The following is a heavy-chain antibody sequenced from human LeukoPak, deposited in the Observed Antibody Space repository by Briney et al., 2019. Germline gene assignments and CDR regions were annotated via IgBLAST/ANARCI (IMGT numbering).Heavy chain of an antibody. V-gene: IGHV1-2*02. CDR1: GYTFTGYY. D-gene: IGHD2-2*01. CDR3: ARDWYQKAFDI. J-gene: IGHJ3*02. Sequence: ASVKVSCKASGYTFTGYYMHWVRQAPGQGLEWMGWINPNSGDTNYAQKFQGRVTMTRDTSISTAYMELSRLRSDDTAVCYCARDWYQKAFDIWGQGTMVTVSS. CDR2: INPNSGDT.